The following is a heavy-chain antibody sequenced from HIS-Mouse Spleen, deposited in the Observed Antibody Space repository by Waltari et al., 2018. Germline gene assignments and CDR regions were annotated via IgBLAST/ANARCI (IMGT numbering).Heavy chain of an antibody. CDR2: IYYSGST. CDR3: AREIPYSSSWYDWYFDL. V-gene: IGHV4-39*07. CDR1: GGSIRSSIYS. Sequence: QLQLQESGPGLVKPSETLSLTCTVSGGSIRSSIYSWGSIRQPPGKGLEGIGSIYYSGSTYYNPSLKSRVTISVDTSKNQFSLKLSSVTAADTAVYYCAREIPYSSSWYDWYFDLWGRGTLVTVSS. D-gene: IGHD6-13*01. J-gene: IGHJ2*01.